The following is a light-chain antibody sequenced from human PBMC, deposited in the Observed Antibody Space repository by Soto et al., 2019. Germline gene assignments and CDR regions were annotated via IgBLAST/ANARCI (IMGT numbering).Light chain of an antibody. J-gene: IGKJ5*01. Sequence: DIQMTQSPSSLSASVGDRVTITCRASQSISTYLNWFQQKPGKAPNLLIYAASSLQSGVPSRFSGSGGGTDFTLSISSVQPEDFATYFCQQSYMDPITFGQGTRLEIK. V-gene: IGKV1-39*01. CDR3: QQSYMDPIT. CDR2: AAS. CDR1: QSISTY.